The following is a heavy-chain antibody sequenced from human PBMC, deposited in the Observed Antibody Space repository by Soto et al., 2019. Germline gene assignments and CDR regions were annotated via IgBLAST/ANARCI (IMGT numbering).Heavy chain of an antibody. Sequence: GASVKVSCKGSGYTFTSYDINWVRQATGQGLEWMGWMNPNSGNTGYAQKFQGRVTMTRNTSISTAYMELSSLRSEDTAVYYCGGGGYYDFWSGYLLDPWGQGTLVTVSS. J-gene: IGHJ5*02. CDR3: GGGGYYDFWSGYLLDP. CDR1: GYTFTSYD. CDR2: MNPNSGNT. D-gene: IGHD3-3*01. V-gene: IGHV1-8*01.